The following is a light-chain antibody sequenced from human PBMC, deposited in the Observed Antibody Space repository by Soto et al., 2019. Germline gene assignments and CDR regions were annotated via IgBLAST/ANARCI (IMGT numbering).Light chain of an antibody. CDR1: QRINKW. CDR2: DAS. Sequence: DIQMTQSPSSLSAPVGERVTSTCRASQRINKWLAWHQQKPGKAPKLLIYDASSLQSGVPPRFSGSGSGTEFTLTIRSLQPDDIATYYCQQYSSYSAWTFGEGTKVDI. CDR3: QQYSSYSAWT. V-gene: IGKV1-5*01. J-gene: IGKJ1*01.